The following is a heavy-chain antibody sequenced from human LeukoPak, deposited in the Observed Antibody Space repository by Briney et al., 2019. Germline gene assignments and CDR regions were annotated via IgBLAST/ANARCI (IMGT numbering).Heavy chain of an antibody. D-gene: IGHD2-2*02. CDR3: AKDRGIVVVPAAIRHYYYGMDV. J-gene: IGHJ6*02. Sequence: GGSLRLSCAASGFTFDDYAMHWVRHAPGKGLEWVSGISWNSGSIGYADSVKGRFTISRDNAKNSLYLQMNSLRAEDTALYYCAKDRGIVVVPAAIRHYYYGMDVWGQGTTVTVSS. V-gene: IGHV3-9*01. CDR1: GFTFDDYA. CDR2: ISWNSGSI.